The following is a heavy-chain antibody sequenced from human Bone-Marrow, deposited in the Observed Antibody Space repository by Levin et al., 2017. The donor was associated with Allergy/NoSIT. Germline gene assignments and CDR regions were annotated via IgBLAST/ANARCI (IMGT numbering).Heavy chain of an antibody. CDR1: GFPFTSAW. V-gene: IGHV3-15*01. D-gene: IGHD3-3*01. Sequence: GESLKISCAASGFPFTSAWMSWVRQAPGKGLEWVGRIKSKTDGETRDYAAPVKGRFTISRDDSKNTLYLHMHSLKTEDTAVYYCTTVRRITIVGVVIIPSNYFDYWGQGTLVTVSA. J-gene: IGHJ4*02. CDR2: IKSKTDGETR. CDR3: TTVRRITIVGVVIIPSNYFDY.